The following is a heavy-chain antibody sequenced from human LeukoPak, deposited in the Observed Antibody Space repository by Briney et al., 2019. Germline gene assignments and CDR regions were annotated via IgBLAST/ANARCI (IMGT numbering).Heavy chain of an antibody. CDR3: ARHSHSGYDLNL. J-gene: IGHJ3*01. CDR1: GYSISSGYY. Sequence: PSETLSLTCTVSGYSISSGYYWGWIRQPPGKGLEWIGSIYHSGSTYYNPSLKTRVTISVDTSKNQFSLKLSSVTPADTAVYYCARHSHSGYDLNLWGQGTMVTVSS. CDR2: IYHSGST. D-gene: IGHD5-12*01. V-gene: IGHV4-38-2*02.